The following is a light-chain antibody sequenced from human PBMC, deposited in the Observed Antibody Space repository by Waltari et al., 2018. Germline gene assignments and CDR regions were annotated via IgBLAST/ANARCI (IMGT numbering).Light chain of an antibody. Sequence: QSALTQPASVSGSPGQSITISCTGTSSDVGGYNFFSWYQHHPGKSTKLMIYEVTNRPSGVSNRFSGSKSGNTASLTISGLLAEDEADYYCCSYTTTTTVVFGGGTKLTVL. CDR2: EVT. V-gene: IGLV2-14*01. J-gene: IGLJ3*02. CDR3: CSYTTTTTVV. CDR1: SSDVGGYNF.